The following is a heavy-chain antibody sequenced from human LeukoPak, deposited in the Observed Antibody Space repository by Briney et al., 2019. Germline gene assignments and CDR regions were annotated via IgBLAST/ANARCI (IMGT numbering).Heavy chain of an antibody. CDR3: AKGTHRYCGGDCYD. J-gene: IGHJ4*02. CDR1: GFTFSSYA. Sequence: GGSLRLSCAASGFTFSSYAMSWVRQAPGKGLEWASAISGSGGNTYYADSVKGRFTISRDNSKNTLYLQMNSLRADDTAVYYCAKGTHRYCGGDCYDWGQGTLVTVSS. CDR2: ISGSGGNT. D-gene: IGHD2-21*02. V-gene: IGHV3-23*01.